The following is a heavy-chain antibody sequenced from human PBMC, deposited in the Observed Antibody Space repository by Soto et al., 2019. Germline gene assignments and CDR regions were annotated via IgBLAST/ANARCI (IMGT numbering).Heavy chain of an antibody. CDR1: GGTFSSYA. V-gene: IGHV1-69*01. Sequence: QVQLVQSGAEVKKPGSSVKVSCKASGGTFSSYAISWVRQAPGQGLEWMGGIIPISGTANYAQKFQGRVTITADESTSTAYMELSSLRSEDTAVYYCARSQGSSTSLAIYYYYYYGMDVWGQGTPVTVSS. D-gene: IGHD2-2*01. CDR2: IIPISGTA. CDR3: ARSQGSSTSLAIYYYYYYGMDV. J-gene: IGHJ6*02.